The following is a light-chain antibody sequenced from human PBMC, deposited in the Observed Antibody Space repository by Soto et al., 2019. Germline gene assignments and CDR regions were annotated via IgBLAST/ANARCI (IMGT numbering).Light chain of an antibody. J-gene: IGKJ2*01. V-gene: IGKV3-15*01. CDR1: QSVSNN. CDR3: QQYNNWPPHT. CDR2: GAS. Sequence: EIVMTQSPATLSVSPGERATLSCRASQSVSNNLAWYQQKPGQAPRLIIYGASTRATAIPARFSGSGSGTEFTLTISSRQSEDFAVYYCQQYNNWPPHTFGQGTKLEIK.